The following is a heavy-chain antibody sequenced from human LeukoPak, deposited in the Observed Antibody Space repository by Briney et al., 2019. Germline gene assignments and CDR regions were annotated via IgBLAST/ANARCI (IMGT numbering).Heavy chain of an antibody. J-gene: IGHJ4*02. CDR1: GFTFSTFA. CDR3: VRDVGAVRGEVYFDY. D-gene: IGHD3-10*01. Sequence: PGGSLRLSCAASGFTFSTFAMHWVRLSPGKGLEWVSSITGSGPYMLYADSVKHRFTISRDNTKNLLYLEMNGLRAEDTAMYFCVRDVGAVRGEVYFDYWGQGTLVTVSS. V-gene: IGHV3-21*06. CDR2: ITGSGPYM.